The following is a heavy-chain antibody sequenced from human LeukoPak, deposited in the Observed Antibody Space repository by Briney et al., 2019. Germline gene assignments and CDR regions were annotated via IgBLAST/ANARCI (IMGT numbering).Heavy chain of an antibody. CDR2: INPNSGGT. CDR1: GYTFTGYY. D-gene: IGHD6-19*01. V-gene: IGHV1-2*02. CDR3: ARETARGWFKALDY. J-gene: IGHJ4*02. Sequence: VASVKVSCKASGYTFTGYYMHWVRQAPGQGLEWMGWINPNSGGTNYAQKFQGRVTMTRDTSISTAYMELSRLRSDDTAVYYCARETARGWFKALDYWGQGTLVTVSS.